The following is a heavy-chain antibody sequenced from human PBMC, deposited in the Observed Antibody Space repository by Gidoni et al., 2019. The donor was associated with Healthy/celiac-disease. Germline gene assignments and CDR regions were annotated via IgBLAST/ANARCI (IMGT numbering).Heavy chain of an antibody. Sequence: QVQLQESGPGLVKPSETLSLTCTVSGGSISSYYWSWIRQPPGKGLEWIGYIYYSGSTNYNPSLKSRVTISVDTSKNQFSLKLSSVTAADTAVYYCARVGRAAGAYYFDYWGQGTLVTVSS. CDR2: IYYSGST. J-gene: IGHJ4*02. CDR3: ARVGRAAGAYYFDY. CDR1: GGSISSYY. V-gene: IGHV4-59*01. D-gene: IGHD6-13*01.